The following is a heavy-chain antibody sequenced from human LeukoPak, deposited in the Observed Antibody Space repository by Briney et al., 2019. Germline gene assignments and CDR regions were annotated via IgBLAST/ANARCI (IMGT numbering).Heavy chain of an antibody. CDR2: IYPGDSDT. Sequence: GESLKISCKGSGYSFANYWIGWVRQMPGKGLEWMGTIYPGDSDTRYSPSFQGQVTISVDESISTAYLQWSSLKASDTAMYYCARQIAAAGRLDYWGQGTLVTVSS. CDR1: GYSFANYW. CDR3: ARQIAAAGRLDY. V-gene: IGHV5-51*01. D-gene: IGHD6-13*01. J-gene: IGHJ4*02.